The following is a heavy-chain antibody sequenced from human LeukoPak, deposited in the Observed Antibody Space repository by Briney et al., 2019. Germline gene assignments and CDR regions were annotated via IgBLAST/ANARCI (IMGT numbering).Heavy chain of an antibody. J-gene: IGHJ5*02. Sequence: SVKVSCKASGGTFSIYAISWVRQAPGQGLERVGRIIPILGIANYAQKFQGRVTITADKSTSTAYMELSSLRSEDTAVYYCARWDDSSNNWFDPWGQGTLVTVSS. CDR3: ARWDDSSNNWFDP. D-gene: IGHD3-22*01. CDR2: IIPILGIA. CDR1: GGTFSIYA. V-gene: IGHV1-69*04.